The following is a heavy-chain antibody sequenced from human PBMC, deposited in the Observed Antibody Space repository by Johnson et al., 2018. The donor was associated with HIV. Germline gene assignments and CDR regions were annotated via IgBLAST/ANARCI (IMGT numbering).Heavy chain of an antibody. CDR2: IYSGGST. CDR1: GFTVSSNY. V-gene: IGHV3-66*01. Sequence: VQLVESGGGLVQPGGSLRLSCAASGFTVSSNYMSWVRQAPGKGLEWVSVIYSGGSTYYADSVKGRFTISRDNSKNTLYLQMNSLRAEDTAVYYCASEAGPDIVGAADDAFDIWGKGTMVTVSS. CDR3: ASEAGPDIVGAADDAFDI. J-gene: IGHJ3*02. D-gene: IGHD1-26*01.